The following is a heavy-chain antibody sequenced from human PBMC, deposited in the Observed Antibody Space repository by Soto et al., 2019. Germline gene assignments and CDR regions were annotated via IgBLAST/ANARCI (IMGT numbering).Heavy chain of an antibody. V-gene: IGHV1-69*06. CDR1: GGTFSSYA. D-gene: IGHD3-22*01. J-gene: IGHJ4*02. CDR3: ASHPGTYYYDSSGYYYGY. CDR2: IIPIFGTA. Sequence: EASVKVSCKASGGTFSSYAISWVRQAPGQGLEWMGGIIPIFGTANYAQKFQGRVTITADKSTSTAYMELSSLRSEDTAVYYCASHPGTYYYDSSGYYYGYWGQGTLVTVSS.